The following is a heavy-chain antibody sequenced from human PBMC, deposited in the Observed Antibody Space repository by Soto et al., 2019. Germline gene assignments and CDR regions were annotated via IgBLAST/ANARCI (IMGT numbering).Heavy chain of an antibody. D-gene: IGHD3-10*01. CDR1: GFSLSTSGVG. V-gene: IGHV2-5*01. J-gene: IGHJ4*02. CDR2: IYWNDDK. Sequence: SGPTLVNPTQTLTLTCTFSGFSLSTSGVGVGWIRQPPGKALEWLALIYWNDDKRYRLSLKSRLTITKDTSKNQVVLTMTNMDPVDTATYYCAHRRGYGGLVHWSQGTLVTVSS. CDR3: AHRRGYGGLVH.